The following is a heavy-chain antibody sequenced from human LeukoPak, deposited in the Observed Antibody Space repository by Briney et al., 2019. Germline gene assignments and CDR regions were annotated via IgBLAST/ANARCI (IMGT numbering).Heavy chain of an antibody. CDR3: ARDRGDIVLMVYGDAFDI. D-gene: IGHD2-8*01. CDR2: IWYDGSNK. Sequence: GGCLRLSCAASGYTFSSYGMHWVRQAPGKGLEWVAVIWYDGSNKYYADSVKGRFTISRDNSKNTLYLQMNSLRAEDTAVYYCARDRGDIVLMVYGDAFDIWGQGTMVTVSS. V-gene: IGHV3-33*01. CDR1: GYTFSSYG. J-gene: IGHJ3*02.